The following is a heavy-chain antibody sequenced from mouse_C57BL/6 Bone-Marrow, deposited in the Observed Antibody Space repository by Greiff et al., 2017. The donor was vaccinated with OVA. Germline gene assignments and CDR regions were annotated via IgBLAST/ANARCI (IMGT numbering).Heavy chain of an antibody. V-gene: IGHV5-9-1*02. CDR3: TTKFPLGY. J-gene: IGHJ2*01. CDR2: ISSGGDYI. Sequence: EVNVVESGEGFVKPGGSLKLSCAASGFTFSSYAMSWVRQTPEKRLEWVAYISSGGDYIHSADTVTGRFTISKDNARKTRYLQMSSLKSEDTAMYYCTTKFPLGYWGQGTTLTVSS. CDR1: GFTFSSYA.